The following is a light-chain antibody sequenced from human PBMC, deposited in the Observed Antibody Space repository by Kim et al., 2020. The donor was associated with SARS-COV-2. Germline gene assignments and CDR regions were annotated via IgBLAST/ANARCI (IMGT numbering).Light chain of an antibody. CDR3: QQYGNSPQT. V-gene: IGKV3-20*01. CDR2: GAS. Sequence: EIVLTQSPGTLSLSPGERATLSCRASQSVSSNYLAWFRQNPGQAPRLLIYGASSRATGIPERFTGSGSGTDFTLTISRLEPEDFAVYYCQQYGNSPQTFGQGTKVDIK. J-gene: IGKJ1*01. CDR1: QSVSSNY.